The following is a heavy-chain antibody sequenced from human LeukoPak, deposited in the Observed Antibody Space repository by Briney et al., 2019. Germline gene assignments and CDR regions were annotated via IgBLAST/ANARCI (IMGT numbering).Heavy chain of an antibody. Sequence: GGSLRLSCSASGFTFSTYWMSWVRQAPGKGLEWVANMRRDGNEIYYLDSVRGRFTISRDNAKNSLYLQMNSLRAEDTAVYYCARDLKQLWLGPDAFDIWGQGTMVTVSS. CDR2: MRRDGNEI. J-gene: IGHJ3*02. CDR1: GFTFSTYW. D-gene: IGHD5-18*01. CDR3: ARDLKQLWLGPDAFDI. V-gene: IGHV3-7*03.